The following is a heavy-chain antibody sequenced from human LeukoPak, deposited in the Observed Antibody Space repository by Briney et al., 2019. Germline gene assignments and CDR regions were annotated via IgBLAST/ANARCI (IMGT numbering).Heavy chain of an antibody. J-gene: IGHJ3*02. CDR3: ARLKYPREYCSGTSCYRRSAFDI. Sequence: SETLSLTCTVSGGSISSSSYYWGWIRQPPGKGLEWIGSIYYSGSTYYNPSLKSRVTISVDTSKNQFSLKLSSVTAADTAVHYCARLKYPREYCSGTSCYRRSAFDIWGQGTMVTVSS. CDR2: IYYSGST. D-gene: IGHD2-2*01. V-gene: IGHV4-39*01. CDR1: GGSISSSSYY.